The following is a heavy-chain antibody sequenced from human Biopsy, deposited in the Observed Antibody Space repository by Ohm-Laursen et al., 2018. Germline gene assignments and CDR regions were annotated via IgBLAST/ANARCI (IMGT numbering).Heavy chain of an antibody. CDR3: AKGGSITIFGVVINNCFDP. CDR1: GFTFSGHA. Sequence: GSLRLSCTASGFTFSGHAMSWVRQAPGKGPECVSVINGSGGSTYYADPVKGRFTISRDNSKNTLYLQMNSVRADDTAIYYCAKGGSITIFGVVINNCFDPWGQGTRVTVSS. D-gene: IGHD3-3*01. CDR2: INGSGGST. V-gene: IGHV3-23*01. J-gene: IGHJ5*02.